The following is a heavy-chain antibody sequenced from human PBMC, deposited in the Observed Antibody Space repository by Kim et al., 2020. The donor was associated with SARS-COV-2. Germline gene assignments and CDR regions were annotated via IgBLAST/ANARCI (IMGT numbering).Heavy chain of an antibody. D-gene: IGHD6-13*01. Sequence: SETLSLTCAVSGGSISSSNWWSWVRQPPGKGLEWIGEIYHSGSTNYNPSLKSRVTISVDKSKNQFSLKLSSVTAADTAVYYCAREGAFIAAVVHYYGMDVWGQGTTVTVSS. J-gene: IGHJ6*02. CDR2: IYHSGST. CDR1: GGSISSSNW. V-gene: IGHV4-4*02. CDR3: AREGAFIAAVVHYYGMDV.